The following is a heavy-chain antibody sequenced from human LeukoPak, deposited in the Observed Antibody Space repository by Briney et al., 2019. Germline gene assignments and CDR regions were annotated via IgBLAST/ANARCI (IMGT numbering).Heavy chain of an antibody. J-gene: IGHJ4*02. CDR3: ANGYNYGYGRPY. CDR1: GFSFSSYS. Sequence: GGSLRLSCAVSGFSFSSYSMHWVRQAPGKGLEWVSYISTSGRTINYADSVKGRFTVSRDNAKGSLFLQMNSLRVEDTAVYYCANGYNYGYGRPYWGQGTRVTVS. V-gene: IGHV3-48*01. D-gene: IGHD5-18*01. CDR2: ISTSGRTI.